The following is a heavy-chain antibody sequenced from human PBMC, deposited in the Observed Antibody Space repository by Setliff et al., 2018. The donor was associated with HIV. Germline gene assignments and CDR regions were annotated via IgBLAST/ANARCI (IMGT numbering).Heavy chain of an antibody. J-gene: IGHJ5*02. CDR3: TRDKSNWIDP. Sequence: GGSLRLSCTASGFSFGDYAMSWVRQAPGKGLEWVGFIRSKTFSGTADYAASVKGRFTISRDDSKSIAYLQMNGLKTEDTAVYYCTRDKSNWIDPWGQGTLVTVSS. CDR2: IRSKTFSGTA. CDR1: GFSFGDYA. V-gene: IGHV3-49*04.